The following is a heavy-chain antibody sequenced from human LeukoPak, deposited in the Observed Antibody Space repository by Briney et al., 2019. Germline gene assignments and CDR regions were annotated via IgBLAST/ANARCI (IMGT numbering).Heavy chain of an antibody. CDR1: GNSVSSAYY. CDR3: AGQHDSNGYYFY. CDR2: IYHIGST. D-gene: IGHD3-22*01. J-gene: IGHJ4*02. V-gene: IGHV4-38-2*01. Sequence: PSETLSLTCAVTGNSVSSAYYWGWIRQPPGKGLGWIGSIYHIGSTYYNPSLKSRVTISVDTSKNRFSLKLTSVTAADTAVYYCAGQHDSNGYYFYWGQGTLVTVSS.